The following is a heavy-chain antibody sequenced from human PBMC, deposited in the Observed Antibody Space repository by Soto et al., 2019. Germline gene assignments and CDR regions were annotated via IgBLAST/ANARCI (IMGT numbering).Heavy chain of an antibody. V-gene: IGHV3-30-3*01. CDR2: ISYDGSNK. J-gene: IGHJ5*02. D-gene: IGHD6-6*01. Sequence: QVQLVESGGGVVQPGRSLRLSCAASGFTFSSYAMHWVRQAPGKGLEWVAVISYDGSNKYYADSVKGRFTISRDNSKNPRYLQMKILRAEGTDVYYCARERWLYSSSFWFDPWGQGTLVTVSS. CDR3: ARERWLYSSSFWFDP. CDR1: GFTFSSYA.